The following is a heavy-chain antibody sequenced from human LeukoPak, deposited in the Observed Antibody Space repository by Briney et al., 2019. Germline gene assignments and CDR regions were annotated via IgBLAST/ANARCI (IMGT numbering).Heavy chain of an antibody. CDR3: ARHRTIYYDSSGHWV. D-gene: IGHD3-22*01. Sequence: SETLSLTCTVSGYSFSSGYLWACIRQPPGKGLEWIGSIDESGSTYYNPSLKSRVTISVDTSKNQVSLKLNSSSAADTSVYYCARHRTIYYDSSGHWVWGQGTLVTVSS. CDR1: GYSFSSGYL. V-gene: IGHV4-38-2*02. CDR2: IDESGST. J-gene: IGHJ4*02.